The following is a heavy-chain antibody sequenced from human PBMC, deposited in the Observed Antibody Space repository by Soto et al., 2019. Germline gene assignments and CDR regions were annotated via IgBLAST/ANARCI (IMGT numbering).Heavy chain of an antibody. Sequence: EVQLVESGGGLVQPGRSLRLSCAASGFTFPDYTMHWVRQAPGKGLEWVSGIRWNSGSIDYADSVKGRFIISRDDAKNCLSLPMNSLRAEDTSFYYCAKGLYYYQTSGYPHYWGQGTLVTV. CDR1: GFTFPDYT. CDR2: IRWNSGSI. V-gene: IGHV3-9*01. CDR3: AKGLYYYQTSGYPHY. D-gene: IGHD3-22*01. J-gene: IGHJ4*02.